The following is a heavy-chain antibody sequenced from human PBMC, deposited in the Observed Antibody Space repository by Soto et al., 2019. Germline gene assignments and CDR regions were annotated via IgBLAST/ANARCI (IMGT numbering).Heavy chain of an antibody. CDR2: IYYSGST. V-gene: IGHV4-39*01. Sequence: SETLSLTCTVSGGSISSSSYYWGWIRQPPGKGLEWIGSIYYSGSTYYNPSLKSRVTISVDTSKNQFSLKLSSVTAADTAVYYCARRDSSSYPPHLDYWGQGTLVTVSS. CDR1: GGSISSSSYY. CDR3: ARRDSSSYPPHLDY. D-gene: IGHD6-6*01. J-gene: IGHJ4*02.